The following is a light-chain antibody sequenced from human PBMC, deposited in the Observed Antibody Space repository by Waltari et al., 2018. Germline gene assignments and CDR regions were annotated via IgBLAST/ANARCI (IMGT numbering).Light chain of an antibody. V-gene: IGKV1-8*01. CDR2: AAS. CDR3: QQYYSYPYT. Sequence: AIRMTKSPSSLSASTGDRVTITCRASQGISSYLAWYQQKPGKAPKLLIYAASTSQSRVPSRFSGSGSGTDFTLTISCLQSEDFTTYYCQQYYSYPYTFGQGTKLEIK. J-gene: IGKJ2*01. CDR1: QGISSY.